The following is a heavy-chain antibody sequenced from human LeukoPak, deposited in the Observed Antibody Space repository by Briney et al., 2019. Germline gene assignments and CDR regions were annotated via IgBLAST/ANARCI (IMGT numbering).Heavy chain of an antibody. Sequence: GGSLRLSCAASGFSFSNSAMHWVRQAPGKGLEWLALISYDGSNHFYADSLEGRFTISRDNAKNSLYLQMNSLRAEDTAVYYCAVSFDYWGQGTLVTVSS. CDR2: ISYDGSNH. J-gene: IGHJ4*02. CDR1: GFSFSNSA. V-gene: IGHV3-30-3*01. CDR3: AVSFDY. D-gene: IGHD5/OR15-5a*01.